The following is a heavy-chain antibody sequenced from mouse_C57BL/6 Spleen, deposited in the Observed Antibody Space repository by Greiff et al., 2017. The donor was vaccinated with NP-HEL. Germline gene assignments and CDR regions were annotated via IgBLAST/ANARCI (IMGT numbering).Heavy chain of an antibody. Sequence: VQLQQSGAELAKPGASVKLSCKASGYTFTSYWMHWVKQRPGQGLEWIGYINPSSGYTKYNQKFKDKATLTADKSSSTAYLQLSSLTYEDAAVYYCARAYYSNYGDYWGQGTTLTVAS. D-gene: IGHD2-5*01. CDR3: ARAYYSNYGDY. J-gene: IGHJ2*01. CDR2: INPSSGYT. CDR1: GYTFTSYW. V-gene: IGHV1-7*01.